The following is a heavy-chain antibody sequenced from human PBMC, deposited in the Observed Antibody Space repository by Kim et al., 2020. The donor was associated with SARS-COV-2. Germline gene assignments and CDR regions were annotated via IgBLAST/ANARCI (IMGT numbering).Heavy chain of an antibody. V-gene: IGHV3-53*01. CDR2: IFRGGET. CDR3: VRGIDMVRGANIWAYDY. CDR1: GFTVSSSY. D-gene: IGHD3-10*01. Sequence: GGSLRLSCAVSGFTVSSSYMSWVRQAPGRGLEWVSVIFRGGETYYADSVKGRYTISRDNSKNTLFLQMNSLRVEDTAVYYCVRGIDMVRGANIWAYDYWGQGTLVTVSS. J-gene: IGHJ4*02.